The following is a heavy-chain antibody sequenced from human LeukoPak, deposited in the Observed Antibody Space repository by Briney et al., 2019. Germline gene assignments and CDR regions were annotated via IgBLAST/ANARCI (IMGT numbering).Heavy chain of an antibody. D-gene: IGHD3-3*01. CDR1: GFSISSGHY. CDR3: ARARVVHYNFRSGLHWYFDV. J-gene: IGHJ2*01. Sequence: PSETLSLTCAVSGFSISSGHYWAWIRQSPGKGLVWIGTISHSGNTYYNSSLKSRLAVSVDTSRNHFSLNLSSLTAADTAVYYCARARVVHYNFRSGLHWYFDVWGRGTLVTVSS. V-gene: IGHV4-38-2*01. CDR2: ISHSGNT.